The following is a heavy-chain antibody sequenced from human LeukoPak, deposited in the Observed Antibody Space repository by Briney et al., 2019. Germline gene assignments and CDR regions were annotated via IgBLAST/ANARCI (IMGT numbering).Heavy chain of an antibody. Sequence: PGGSLRLSCAASGFTFSSYWMHWVRQAPGKGLVWVSRINSDGSSTSYADSVKGRFTISRDNAKNTLYLQMNSLRAEDTAVYYCAKYCAQLAARSRWFDPWGQGTLVTVSS. J-gene: IGHJ5*02. D-gene: IGHD6-6*01. CDR2: INSDGSST. CDR1: GFTFSSYW. V-gene: IGHV3-74*01. CDR3: AKYCAQLAARSRWFDP.